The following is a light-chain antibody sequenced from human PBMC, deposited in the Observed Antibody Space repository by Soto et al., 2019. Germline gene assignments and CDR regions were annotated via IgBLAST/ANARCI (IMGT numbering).Light chain of an antibody. CDR1: KSISTNF. V-gene: IGKV3-20*01. CDR2: GAS. CDR3: QQYGGSPRT. Sequence: EIVLTQSPGTLSLSPRQGATLSCRAGKSISTNFLAWYQQKRGQAPRLLIHGASNRHSGIPARFSGSGSGTDFTLTITSLEPEDFAVYYCQQYGGSPRTFGQGTKVDIK. J-gene: IGKJ1*01.